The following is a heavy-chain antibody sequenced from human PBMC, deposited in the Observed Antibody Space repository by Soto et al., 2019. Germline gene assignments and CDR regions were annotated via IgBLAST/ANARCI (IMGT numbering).Heavy chain of an antibody. J-gene: IGHJ5*02. V-gene: IGHV4-34*01. CDR3: ARGHHILTGYLDWFDP. D-gene: IGHD3-9*01. Sequence: SETLSLTCAVYGGSFSGYYWSWIRQPPGKGLEWIGEINHSGSTNYNPSLKSRATISVDTSKNQFSLKLSSVTAADTAVYYCARGHHILTGYLDWFDPWGQGTLVTVSS. CDR2: INHSGST. CDR1: GGSFSGYY.